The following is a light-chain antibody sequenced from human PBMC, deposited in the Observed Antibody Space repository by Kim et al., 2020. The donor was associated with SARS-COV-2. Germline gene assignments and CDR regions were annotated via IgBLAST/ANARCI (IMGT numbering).Light chain of an antibody. CDR2: NNN. J-gene: IGLJ1*01. CDR1: RSNIGDNP. Sequence: GQRVTISCSGIRSNIGDNPVNWYQQLPGTAPKLLIYNNNQRPSGVPDRFSGSRSGTSASLAIGGLHSEDEADYYCAAWDDSLNGKVFGTGTKVTVL. V-gene: IGLV1-44*01. CDR3: AAWDDSLNGKV.